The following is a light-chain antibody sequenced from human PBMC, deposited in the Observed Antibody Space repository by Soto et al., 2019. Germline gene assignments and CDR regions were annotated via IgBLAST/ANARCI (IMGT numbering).Light chain of an antibody. CDR3: QQYYSYPWT. J-gene: IGKJ1*01. V-gene: IGKV1-8*01. Sequence: AIRMTQSPSSLSASTGDRVTITCRASQGISSYLAWYQQKPVKAPKLLIYAASTLQSGVPSRFSGSGSGTDVTLTISCLQSEDFATYYWQQYYSYPWTFGQGTKVEIK. CDR1: QGISSY. CDR2: AAS.